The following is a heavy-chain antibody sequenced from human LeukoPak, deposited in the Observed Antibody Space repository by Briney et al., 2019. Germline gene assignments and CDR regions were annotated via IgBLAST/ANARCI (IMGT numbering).Heavy chain of an antibody. CDR2: ISGSGGST. CDR3: ARRKLLYYFGY. D-gene: IGHD3-10*01. Sequence: GGSLRLSCAASGFTFSSYAMSWVRQAPGKGLEWVSAISGSGGSTYYADSVKGRFTISRDNSKNSLYLQMNSLRAEDTAVYYCARRKLLYYFGYWGQGTLVTVSS. J-gene: IGHJ4*02. CDR1: GFTFSSYA. V-gene: IGHV3-23*01.